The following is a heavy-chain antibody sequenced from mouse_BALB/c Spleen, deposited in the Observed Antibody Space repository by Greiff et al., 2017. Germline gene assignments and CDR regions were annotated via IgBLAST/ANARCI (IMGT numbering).Heavy chain of an antibody. CDR2: ISYSGST. V-gene: IGHV3-2*02. CDR1: GYSITSDYA. J-gene: IGHJ4*01. CDR3: ARRTALYAMDD. D-gene: IGHD1-2*01. Sequence: EVKLMESGPGLVKPSQSLSLTCTVTGYSITSDYAWNWIRQFPGNKLEWMGYISYSGSTSYNPSLKSRISITRDTSKNQFFLQLNSVTTEDTATYYCARRTALYAMDDWGQGTSVTVSS.